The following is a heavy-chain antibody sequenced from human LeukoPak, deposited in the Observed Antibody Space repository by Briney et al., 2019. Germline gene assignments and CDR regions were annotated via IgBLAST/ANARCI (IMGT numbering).Heavy chain of an antibody. D-gene: IGHD6-13*01. Sequence: GGSLRLSCAVSGFTFSSYWMHWVRQAPGKGLVWVSRIDRDGSRINYADSVKGRFTISRDNGKNTLFLQMNSLRAEDTAVYYCARTPLGYSSSWYGYDAFDIWGQGTMVAVSS. V-gene: IGHV3-74*01. CDR3: ARTPLGYSSSWYGYDAFDI. J-gene: IGHJ3*02. CDR2: IDRDGSRI. CDR1: GFTFSSYW.